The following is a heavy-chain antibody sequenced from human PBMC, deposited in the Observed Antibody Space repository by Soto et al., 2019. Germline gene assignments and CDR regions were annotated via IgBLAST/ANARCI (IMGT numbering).Heavy chain of an antibody. J-gene: IGHJ6*02. V-gene: IGHV4-61*08. CDR2: VFYTGRA. D-gene: IGHD4-4*01. CDR1: GGSISSGDYY. Sequence: SETLSLTCTVSGGSISSGDYYWSWIRQPPGKGLEWIGYVFYTGRANYNASLKSRVSISLDTSNYQFSLKLSSVTAADTAVYYCARDGDGRMTTNPYYYNGMDVWGPGTTVTVSS. CDR3: ARDGDGRMTTNPYYYNGMDV.